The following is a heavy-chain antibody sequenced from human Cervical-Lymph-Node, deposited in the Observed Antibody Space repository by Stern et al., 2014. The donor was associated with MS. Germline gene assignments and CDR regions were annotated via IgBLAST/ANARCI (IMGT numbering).Heavy chain of an antibody. D-gene: IGHD6-19*01. CDR2: TYYTSKWYN. V-gene: IGHV6-1*01. CDR3: ARDLYPSAGTSTFDI. J-gene: IGHJ3*02. Sequence: QLQLQESGPGLVKPSQTLSLTCAISGDSVSSNSAAWNWIRQSPSRGLEWLGRTYYTSKWYNDYAVSVKSRMTINPDTSKNQFSLQLNSVTPEDTALYYCARDLYPSAGTSTFDIWGQGTMVSVSS. CDR1: GDSVSSNSAA.